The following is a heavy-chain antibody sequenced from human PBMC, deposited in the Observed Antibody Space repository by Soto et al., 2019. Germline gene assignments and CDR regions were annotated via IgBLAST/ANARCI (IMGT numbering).Heavy chain of an antibody. J-gene: IGHJ4*02. CDR3: AKDQVLIGPWC. CDR2: LSASGDRT. CDR1: GFTFGSYT. V-gene: IGHV3-23*01. D-gene: IGHD2-8*02. Sequence: AGXSLRLSCAASGFTFGSYTLSWFRQSPGKGLEWVATLSASGDRTEYADSVEGRFTISRDNLKSTLYLQMNSLRVDDTAVYFCAKDQVLIGPWCRGLGTLVTVSS.